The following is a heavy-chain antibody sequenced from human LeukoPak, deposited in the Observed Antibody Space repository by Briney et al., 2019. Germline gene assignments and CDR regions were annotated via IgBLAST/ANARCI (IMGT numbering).Heavy chain of an antibody. CDR1: GFTFDDYA. D-gene: IGHD6-13*01. CDR2: ITWNSGSI. V-gene: IGHV3-9*01. CDR3: AKDTAAGTWSVYFQH. Sequence: PGGSLRLSCAASGFTFDDYAMHWVRQAPGKGLEWVSGITWNSGSIGYADSVKGRFTISRDNAKNSLYLQMNSLRAVDTAVYYCAKDTAAGTWSVYFQHWGQGTLVTVSS. J-gene: IGHJ1*01.